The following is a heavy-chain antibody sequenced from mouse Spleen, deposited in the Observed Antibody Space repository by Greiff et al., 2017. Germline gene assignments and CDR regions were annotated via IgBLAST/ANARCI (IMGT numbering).Heavy chain of an antibody. CDR1: GYTFTSYW. V-gene: IGHV1-69*01. Sequence: QVQLQQPGAELVMPGASVKLSCKASGYTFTSYWMHWVKQRPGQGLEWIGEIDPSDSYTNYNQKFKGKATLTVDKSSSTAYMQLSSLTSEDSAVYYCARFPYGNWFAYWGQGTLVTVSA. CDR3: ARFPYGNWFAY. J-gene: IGHJ3*01. D-gene: IGHD2-1*01. CDR2: IDPSDSYT.